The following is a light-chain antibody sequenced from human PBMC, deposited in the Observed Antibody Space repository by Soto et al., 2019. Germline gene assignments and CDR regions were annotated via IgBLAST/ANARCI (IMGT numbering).Light chain of an antibody. V-gene: IGLV8-61*01. CDR1: SGSVSTSHY. Sequence: QTVVTQEPSFSVSPGGTVTLTCGLNSGSVSTSHYSSWYQQTPGQAPRTLIFGTNTRSSGVSDRFSGSILENKAALTITGAQADDESDYYCVLFVGSGMVFGGGTKLTVL. CDR2: GTN. J-gene: IGLJ3*02. CDR3: VLFVGSGMV.